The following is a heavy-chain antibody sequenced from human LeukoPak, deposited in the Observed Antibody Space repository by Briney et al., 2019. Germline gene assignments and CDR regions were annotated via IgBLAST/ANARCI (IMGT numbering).Heavy chain of an antibody. CDR3: AVGAGYQLPPGGY. J-gene: IGHJ4*02. V-gene: IGHV1-69*13. D-gene: IGHD2-2*01. CDR2: IIPIFGTA. CDR1: GGTLISYA. Sequence: SVKVSCKASGGTLISYAISWVRQAPGLGLEWMGGIIPIFGTANYAQKFQGRVTITADESTSTAYMELSSLRSEDTAVYYCAVGAGYQLPPGGYWGQGTLVTVSS.